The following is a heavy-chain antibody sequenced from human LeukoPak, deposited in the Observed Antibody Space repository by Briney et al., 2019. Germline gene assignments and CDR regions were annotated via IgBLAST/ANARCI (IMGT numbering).Heavy chain of an antibody. D-gene: IGHD3-10*01. J-gene: IGHJ4*02. CDR2: IKVDGSEK. CDR1: GFIFSTYW. CDR3: TRDRGWQSFDY. Sequence: GGSLRLSCAASGFIFSTYWMTWVRQAPGKGLERVANIKVDGSEKYDMDSVKGRFTISRDNAKNSLYLQMNSLRAEDTAVYYCTRDRGWQSFDYWGQGTLVTVSS. V-gene: IGHV3-7*01.